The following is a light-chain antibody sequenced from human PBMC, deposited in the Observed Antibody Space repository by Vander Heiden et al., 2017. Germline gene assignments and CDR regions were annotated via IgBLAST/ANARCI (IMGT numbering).Light chain of an antibody. CDR3: QQEGSSPWT. CDR1: QSVSSSY. Sequence: EIVLTQSPGTLSLYPGERATLSCRASQSVSSSYLAWYQQKPGQAPRLLIYGASSRATGIPDRFSGSGSGTDFTLTISRLEPEDFAVYYCQQEGSSPWTFGQGTKVEIK. V-gene: IGKV3-20*01. CDR2: GAS. J-gene: IGKJ1*01.